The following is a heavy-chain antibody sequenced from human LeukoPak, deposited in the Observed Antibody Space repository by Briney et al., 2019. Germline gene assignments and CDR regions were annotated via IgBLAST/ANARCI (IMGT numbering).Heavy chain of an antibody. CDR3: ARGSCSGGSCYSSNFDY. Sequence: PGGSLRLSCAASGFTFSSYGMHWVRQAPGKGLEWVAVISYDGSNKYYADSVKGRFTISRDNSKNTLYLQMNSLRDEDTAVYYCARGSCSGGSCYSSNFDYWGQGTLVTVSS. CDR1: GFTFSSYG. D-gene: IGHD2-15*01. V-gene: IGHV3-30*03. J-gene: IGHJ4*02. CDR2: ISYDGSNK.